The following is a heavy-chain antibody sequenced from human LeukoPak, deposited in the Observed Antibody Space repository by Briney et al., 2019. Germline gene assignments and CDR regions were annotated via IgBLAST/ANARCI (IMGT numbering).Heavy chain of an antibody. CDR3: ARAGCSGGSCHTDDAFDI. D-gene: IGHD2-15*01. J-gene: IGHJ3*02. CDR1: GGSISNYY. Sequence: SETLSLTCTVSGGSISNYYWSWIRQPPGKGLEWIGHIYYSGATKYNPSLKSRITISVDTSKNQFSLKLSSVTAADTAVYYCARAGCSGGSCHTDDAFDIWGQGTMVTVSS. V-gene: IGHV4-59*01. CDR2: IYYSGAT.